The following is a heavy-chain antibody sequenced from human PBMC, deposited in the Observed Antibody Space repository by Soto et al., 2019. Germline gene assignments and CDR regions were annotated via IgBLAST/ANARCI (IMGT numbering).Heavy chain of an antibody. D-gene: IGHD2-15*01. Sequence: SGPTLVNPTQTLTLTCTFSGFSLSTSGVGVGWIRQPPGKALEWLALIYWNDDKRYSPSLKSRLTITKDTSKNQVVLTMTNMDPVDTATYYCAHYDRGGPHPFCFDYWGQGTLVTVSS. CDR2: IYWNDDK. CDR1: GFSLSTSGVG. V-gene: IGHV2-5*01. J-gene: IGHJ4*02. CDR3: AHYDRGGPHPFCFDY.